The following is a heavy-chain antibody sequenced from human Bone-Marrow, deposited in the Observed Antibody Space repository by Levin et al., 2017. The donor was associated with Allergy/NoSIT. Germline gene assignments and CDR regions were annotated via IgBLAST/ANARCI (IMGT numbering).Heavy chain of an antibody. CDR3: ARRDGFDRDGYFDL. CDR1: GFTVSSSY. CDR2: LHSGGTT. V-gene: IGHV3-66*01. J-gene: IGHJ4*02. Sequence: LSLTCAASGFTVSSSYMSWVRQAPGKGLEWVSVLHSGGTTYYLNSVKGRFTISRDDSMNTLYLQMNSLRVEDTAVYYCARRDGFDRDGYFDLWGQGTLITVSS. D-gene: IGHD5-24*01.